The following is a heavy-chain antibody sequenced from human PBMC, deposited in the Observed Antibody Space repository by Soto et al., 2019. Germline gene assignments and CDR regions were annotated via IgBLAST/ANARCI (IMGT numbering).Heavy chain of an antibody. CDR3: AREGRDIVVVVAATGAFDI. J-gene: IGHJ3*02. V-gene: IGHV4-30-2*01. CDR1: GGSISSGGYS. Sequence: SETLSLTCAVSGGSISSGGYSWSWIRQPPGKGLEWIGYIYHSGSTYYNPSLKSRVTISVDKSKDQFSLKLSSVTAADTAVYYCAREGRDIVVVVAATGAFDIWGQGTMVTVSS. D-gene: IGHD2-15*01. CDR2: IYHSGST.